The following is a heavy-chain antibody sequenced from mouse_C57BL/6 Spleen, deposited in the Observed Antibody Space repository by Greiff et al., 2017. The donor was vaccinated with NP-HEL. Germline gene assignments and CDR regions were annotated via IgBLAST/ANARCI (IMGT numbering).Heavy chain of an antibody. D-gene: IGHD4-1*01. V-gene: IGHV1-81*01. CDR3: AGVANWAVGY. CDR1: GYTFTSYG. Sequence: QVQLQQSGAELVRPGASVKLSCKASGYTFTSYGISWVKQRTGQGLEWIGEIYPRSGSTNYNEKFKGKATLTADKSSSTAYMELRSLTSEDSAVYFCAGVANWAVGYWGQGTTLTVSS. J-gene: IGHJ2*01. CDR2: IYPRSGST.